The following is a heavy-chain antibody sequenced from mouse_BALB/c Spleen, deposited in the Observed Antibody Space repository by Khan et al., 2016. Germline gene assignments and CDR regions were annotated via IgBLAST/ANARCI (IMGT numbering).Heavy chain of an antibody. J-gene: IGHJ4*01. V-gene: IGHV9-1*02. CDR3: ARRRRLDLYYAMDY. D-gene: IGHD1-2*01. Sequence: QIQLVQSGPELKKFGETVKISCRATGYAFTNYGIHWVRPAPGKGLQWMGWIATYSGEPTYADDFKGRFAFSLETSASTAYLQINNLKNEDMGTYCCARRRRLDLYYAMDYWGQGTSVTVS. CDR1: GYAFTNYG. CDR2: IATYSGEP.